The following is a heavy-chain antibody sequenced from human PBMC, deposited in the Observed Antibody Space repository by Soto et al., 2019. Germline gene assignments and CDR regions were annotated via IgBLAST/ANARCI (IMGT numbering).Heavy chain of an antibody. CDR1: NGSISTYY. D-gene: IGHD3-9*01. CDR3: VRDYLLTGFDT. J-gene: IGHJ5*02. V-gene: IGHV4-59*01. CDR2: VYYSGTT. Sequence: SETLSLTCTVSNGSISTYYWTWVRQPPGKGLEWIGYVYYSGTTNYNPSLKSRVGMSIDTSKNQFSLELKSVTAADTATYYCVRDYLLTGFDTWGQGTLVTRLL.